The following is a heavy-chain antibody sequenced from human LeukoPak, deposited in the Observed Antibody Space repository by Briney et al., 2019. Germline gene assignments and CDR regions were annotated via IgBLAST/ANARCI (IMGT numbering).Heavy chain of an antibody. CDR3: ARHTIFGVVIDY. Sequence: SETLSLTCTVSGGSISSYYWSWIRQPPGKGLEWIGYIYYSGSTNYNPSLKSRVTISVDTSKNQFSLKLSSVTAADTAVYYCARHTIFGVVIDYWGQGTLVTVSS. V-gene: IGHV4-59*01. J-gene: IGHJ4*02. CDR1: GGSISSYY. D-gene: IGHD3-3*01. CDR2: IYYSGST.